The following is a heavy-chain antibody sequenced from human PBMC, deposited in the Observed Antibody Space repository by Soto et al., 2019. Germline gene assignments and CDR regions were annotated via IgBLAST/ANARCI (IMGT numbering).Heavy chain of an antibody. CDR2: INSDGSST. CDR1: GFTFSSYW. Sequence: PGGSLRLSCAASGFTFSSYWMHWVRQAPGKGLVWVSRINSDGSSTSYADSVKGRFTISRDNAKNTLYLQMNSLRAEDTAVYYCAADYISGSTDYWGQGTLVTVSS. J-gene: IGHJ4*02. CDR3: AADYISGSTDY. D-gene: IGHD3-22*01. V-gene: IGHV3-74*01.